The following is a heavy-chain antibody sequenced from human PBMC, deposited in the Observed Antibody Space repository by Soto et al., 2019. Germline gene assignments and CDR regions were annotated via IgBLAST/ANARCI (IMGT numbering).Heavy chain of an antibody. CDR1: GFTVSSNY. J-gene: IGHJ6*03. CDR2: IYSGGRT. CDR3: ARVFEGAARPVDYYYYMDV. V-gene: IGHV3-66*01. D-gene: IGHD6-6*01. Sequence: GGSLRLSCAASGFTVSSNYMSWVRQAPGKGLEWVSVIYSGGRTYYADSVKGRFTISRDNSKNTLYLQMNSLSAEDTAVYYCARVFEGAARPVDYYYYMDVWGKGTTVTVS.